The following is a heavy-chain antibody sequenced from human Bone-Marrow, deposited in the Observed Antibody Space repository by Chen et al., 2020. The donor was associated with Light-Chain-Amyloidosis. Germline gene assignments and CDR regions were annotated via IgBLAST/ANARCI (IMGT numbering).Heavy chain of an antibody. Sequence: QVQLRESGPGLVQASETLSLTCTVSGGSIRSYFWSWIRQSPGKGLEWIGYIYYDGSTHYNPSLKSRVTISQDTSKTQYSLKLNSVTAADTAIYYCARTSGPSHFDYWGQGTLVTVSS. D-gene: IGHD3-10*01. V-gene: IGHV4-59*01. CDR2: IYYDGST. J-gene: IGHJ4*02. CDR3: ARTSGPSHFDY. CDR1: GGSIRSYF.